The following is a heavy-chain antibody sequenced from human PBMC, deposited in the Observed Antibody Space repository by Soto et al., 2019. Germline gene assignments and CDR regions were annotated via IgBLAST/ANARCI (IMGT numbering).Heavy chain of an antibody. CDR2: INAGKGDT. J-gene: IGHJ4*02. D-gene: IGHD1-7*01. V-gene: IGHV1-3*01. CDR1: GYTFTSYA. Sequence: ASVKVSCKASGYTFTSYAMHWVRQAPGQRLEWMGWINAGKGDTKYPQRFQGRVTITRDTSASTAYMELSSLGSEDTAVYYCARNILGGTTDYWGPGTLVTVSS. CDR3: ARNILGGTTDY.